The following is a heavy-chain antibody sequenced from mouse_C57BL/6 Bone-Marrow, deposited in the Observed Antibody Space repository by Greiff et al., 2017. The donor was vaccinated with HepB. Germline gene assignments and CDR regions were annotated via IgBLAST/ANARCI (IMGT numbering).Heavy chain of an antibody. CDR1: GYAFSSYW. J-gene: IGHJ2*01. CDR3: ARQRTAQAPFDY. CDR2: IYPGDGDT. Sequence: VQLQQSGAELVKPGASVKISCKASGYAFSSYWMNWVKQRPGKGLEWIGQIYPGDGDTNYNGKFKGKATLTADKSSSTAYMQLSSLTSEDSAVYFCARQRTAQAPFDYWGQGTTLTVSS. D-gene: IGHD3-2*02. V-gene: IGHV1-80*01.